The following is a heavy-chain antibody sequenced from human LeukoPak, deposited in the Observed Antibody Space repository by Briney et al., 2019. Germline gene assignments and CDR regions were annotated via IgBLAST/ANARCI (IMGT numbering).Heavy chain of an antibody. CDR2: ISTSGSTI. V-gene: IGHV3-48*03. D-gene: IGHD7-27*01. CDR3: TRGSPLGLSDY. J-gene: IGHJ4*02. Sequence: GGSLRLACAASGFTFSSYEMNWVRQAPGKGLEWVSYISTSGSTIYYADSVKGRFTISRDNAKKSLYLQMNSLRAEDTAVYYCTRGSPLGLSDYWGQGTLVTVSS. CDR1: GFTFSSYE.